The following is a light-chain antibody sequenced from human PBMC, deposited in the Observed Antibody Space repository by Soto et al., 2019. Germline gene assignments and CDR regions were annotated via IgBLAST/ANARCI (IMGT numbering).Light chain of an antibody. Sequence: EIVLTQSPATLSLSPGERATLSCRASQSVSSYLAWYQQKPGQAPRLLIYDASNRATGIPARFSGSGSGTDFTLTISSLEPEDFAVYYCQQRSNWPLLTFGEWTKVEIK. CDR1: QSVSSY. J-gene: IGKJ4*01. V-gene: IGKV3-11*01. CDR2: DAS. CDR3: QQRSNWPLLT.